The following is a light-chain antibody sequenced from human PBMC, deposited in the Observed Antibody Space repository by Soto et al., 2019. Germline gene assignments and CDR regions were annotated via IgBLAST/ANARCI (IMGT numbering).Light chain of an antibody. CDR2: EAF. J-gene: IGKJ1*01. V-gene: IGKV1-5*03. Sequence: DIQMTQSPSTLSSSIGDRVTITCRASQTISSWLAWYQQKPGKAPKLLIYEAFNLESGVPSRFSGSGSGTESTLTIFGLQPDDFATYYCQQYHSYPWTFGQGTKVAIK. CDR3: QQYHSYPWT. CDR1: QTISSW.